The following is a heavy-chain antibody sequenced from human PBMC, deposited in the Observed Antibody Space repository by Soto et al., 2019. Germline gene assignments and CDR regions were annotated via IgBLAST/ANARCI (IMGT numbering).Heavy chain of an antibody. J-gene: IGHJ4*02. Sequence: EVQLLESGGGLAQPGGSLRLSCAASGFSFSEYSMSWVRQAPGRGLEWVSGISGSGESTFYADSVRGRFTVSRDNSKNMLYLQMDSLSAEDTDIYYCAKDLLDQPRGLEYWGQGTLVPVSS. CDR3: AKDLLDQPRGLEY. CDR2: ISGSGEST. CDR1: GFSFSEYS. D-gene: IGHD2-15*01. V-gene: IGHV3-23*01.